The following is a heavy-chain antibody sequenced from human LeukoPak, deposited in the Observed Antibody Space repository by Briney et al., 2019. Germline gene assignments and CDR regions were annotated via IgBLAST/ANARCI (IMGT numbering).Heavy chain of an antibody. CDR2: IYHSGST. V-gene: IGHV4-39*01. D-gene: IGHD3-22*01. CDR1: GGSISSSSYY. Sequence: SETLSLTCTVSGGSISSSSYYWGWIRQPPGKGLEWIGSIYHSGSTYYNPSLKSRVSISVDTSKNRFSLKLRSVTAADTAVYYCASHTYYEGLDYWGQGTLVTVSS. J-gene: IGHJ4*02. CDR3: ASHTYYEGLDY.